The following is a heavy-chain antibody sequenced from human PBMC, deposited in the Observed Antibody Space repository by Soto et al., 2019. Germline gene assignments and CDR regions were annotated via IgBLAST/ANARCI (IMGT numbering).Heavy chain of an antibody. CDR2: ISYDGSNK. CDR3: AKVPVGTTTAT. CDR1: GFTFSSYG. J-gene: IGHJ4*02. D-gene: IGHD1-1*01. V-gene: IGHV3-30*18. Sequence: GGSLRLSCAASGFTFSSYGIHWVRQAPGKGLEWVAVISYDGSNKYYADSVKCRFTISRDNSKNTLYLQMNSLRAEDTAVYYCAKVPVGTTTATWGQGPLVTVSS.